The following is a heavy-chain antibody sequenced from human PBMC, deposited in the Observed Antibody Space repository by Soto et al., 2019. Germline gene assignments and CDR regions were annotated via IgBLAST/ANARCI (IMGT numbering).Heavy chain of an antibody. Sequence: QVQLQESGPGLVKPSETLSLTCTVSGGSITNYYCSWFRQPPGKGLEWIGYIQYNGYSAYNLSLKSRVPXSMATSKTQFSLMLESVTATDTAVYYCARHGFGSLHGLVDVWGQGTTVIVSS. CDR2: IQYNGYS. CDR3: ARHGFGSLHGLVDV. J-gene: IGHJ6*02. D-gene: IGHD3-10*01. CDR1: GGSITNYY. V-gene: IGHV4-59*08.